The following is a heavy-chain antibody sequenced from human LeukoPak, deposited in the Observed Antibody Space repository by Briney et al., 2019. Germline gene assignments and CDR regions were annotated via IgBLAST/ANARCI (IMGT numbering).Heavy chain of an antibody. Sequence: GGSLRLSCAASGFTFSSYAMSWVRQAPGKGLEWVSAFSGSGGSTYYADSVKGRFTISRDNSKNTLYLQMNSLRAEDTAVYYCAKALYDFWSGYQYYFDYWGQGTLVTVSS. CDR3: AKALYDFWSGYQYYFDY. J-gene: IGHJ4*02. D-gene: IGHD3-3*01. CDR1: GFTFSSYA. CDR2: FSGSGGST. V-gene: IGHV3-23*01.